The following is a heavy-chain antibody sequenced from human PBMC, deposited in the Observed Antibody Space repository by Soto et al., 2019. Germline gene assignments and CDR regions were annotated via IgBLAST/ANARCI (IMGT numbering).Heavy chain of an antibody. CDR2: ISYDGSNK. V-gene: IGHV3-30-3*01. CDR3: ARELDVRYSSSVYSSGWSRQY. J-gene: IGHJ4*02. CDR1: GFTFSSYA. D-gene: IGHD6-19*01. Sequence: GGSLRLSCAASGFTFSSYAMHWVRQAPGKGLEWVAVISYDGSNKYYADSVKGRFTISRDNSKNTLYLQMNSLRAEDTAVYYCARELDVRYSSSVYSSGWSRQYWGQGTLVTVSS.